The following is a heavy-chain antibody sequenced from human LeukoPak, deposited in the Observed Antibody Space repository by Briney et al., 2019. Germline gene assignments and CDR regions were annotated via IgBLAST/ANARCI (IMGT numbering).Heavy chain of an antibody. Sequence: ASVKVSCKASGYTFTSYAISWVRQAPGQGLEWMGWISPYNGNTKYAQKLQGRVTMTTDTSTSTAYMELRSLRSDDTAVYFCAREGAPSSGWYYFVYWCQGSLVTVSS. D-gene: IGHD6-19*01. V-gene: IGHV1-18*01. CDR1: GYTFTSYA. J-gene: IGHJ4*02. CDR3: AREGAPSSGWYYFVY. CDR2: ISPYNGNT.